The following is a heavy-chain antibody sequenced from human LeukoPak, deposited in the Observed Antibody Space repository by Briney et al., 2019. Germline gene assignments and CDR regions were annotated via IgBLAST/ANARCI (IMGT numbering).Heavy chain of an antibody. CDR1: GGTFSSHA. Sequence: GASVKVSCKASGGTFSSHAIAWVRQAPGQGPEWMGGIIPISGTANYAQKLQGRVTITTDDSRSTAYMDTSSLTSDDTGVYYCARGLQYQLLKALGYYYMDVWGEGTTVTVSS. CDR3: ARGLQYQLLKALGYYYMDV. CDR2: IIPISGTA. D-gene: IGHD2-2*01. V-gene: IGHV1-69*05. J-gene: IGHJ6*03.